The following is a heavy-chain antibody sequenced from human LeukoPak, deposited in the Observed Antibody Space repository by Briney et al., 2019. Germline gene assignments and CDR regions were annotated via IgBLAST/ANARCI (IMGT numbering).Heavy chain of an antibody. CDR2: IKQDGSVK. V-gene: IGHV3-7*01. CDR3: ARDPSGSPVFDP. J-gene: IGHJ5*02. CDR1: GFTFSSYW. D-gene: IGHD3-10*01. Sequence: GGSLRLSCAASGFTFSSYWMNWVRQAPGKGLEWVANIKQDGSVKNYVDSVKGRFTISRDNAKNSLFLQMNSLRAEDTAVYYCARDPSGSPVFDPWGRGTLVTVSS.